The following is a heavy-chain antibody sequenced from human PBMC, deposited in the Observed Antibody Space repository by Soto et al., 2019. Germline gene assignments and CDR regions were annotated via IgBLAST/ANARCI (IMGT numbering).Heavy chain of an antibody. CDR2: IYHSGST. Sequence: LSLTCAVSGGSISSGGYSWSWIRQPPGKGLEWIGYIYHSGSTYYNPSLKSRVTISVDRSKNQFSLKLSSVTAADTAVYYCASQTGGRILPFDYWGQGTLVTVSS. CDR3: ASQTGGRILPFDY. CDR1: GGSISSGGYS. V-gene: IGHV4-30-2*01. D-gene: IGHD2-15*01. J-gene: IGHJ4*02.